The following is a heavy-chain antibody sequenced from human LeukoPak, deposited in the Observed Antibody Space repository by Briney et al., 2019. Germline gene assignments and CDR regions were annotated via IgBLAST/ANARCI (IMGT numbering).Heavy chain of an antibody. V-gene: IGHV3-66*01. Sequence: GGSLRLSCAASGFTVSSNYMSWVRQAPGKGLEWVSVIYSGGSTYYADSVKGRFTISRDNSKNTVYLQMNSLRAEDTAVYYCARDQRVDTAMVTREFWRSSDYWGQGTLVTVSS. CDR2: IYSGGST. D-gene: IGHD5-18*01. J-gene: IGHJ4*02. CDR1: GFTVSSNY. CDR3: ARDQRVDTAMVTREFWRSSDY.